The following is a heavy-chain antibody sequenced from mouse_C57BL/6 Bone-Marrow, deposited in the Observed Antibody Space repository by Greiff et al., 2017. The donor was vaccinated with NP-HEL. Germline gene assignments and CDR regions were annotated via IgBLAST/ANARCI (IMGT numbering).Heavy chain of an antibody. CDR2: IHPNSGST. CDR3: AREGYYGRKYAMDY. J-gene: IGHJ4*01. V-gene: IGHV1-64*01. D-gene: IGHD1-1*01. CDR1: GYTFTSYW. Sequence: QVQLQQPGAELVKPGASVKLSCKASGYTFTSYWMHWVKQRPGQGLEWIGMIHPNSGSTNYNEKFKSKATLTVDKSSSTAYMQLSSLTSEDSAVYYCAREGYYGRKYAMDYWGQGTSVTVSS.